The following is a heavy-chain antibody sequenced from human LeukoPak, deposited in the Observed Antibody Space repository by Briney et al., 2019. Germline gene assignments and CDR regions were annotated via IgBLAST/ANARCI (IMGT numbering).Heavy chain of an antibody. D-gene: IGHD5-24*01. CDR2: IYSGGST. Sequence: GGSLRLSCAASGFTVSSNYMSWVRQAPGKGLEWVSVIYSGGSTYYADSVKGRFTISRDNAKNSLYLQMNSLRAEDTALYYCAKDLVEMATISESSFDYWGQGTLVTVSS. J-gene: IGHJ4*02. V-gene: IGHV3-53*05. CDR3: AKDLVEMATISESSFDY. CDR1: GFTVSSNY.